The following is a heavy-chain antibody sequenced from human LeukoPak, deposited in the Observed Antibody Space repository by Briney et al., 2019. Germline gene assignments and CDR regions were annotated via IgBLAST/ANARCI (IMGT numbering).Heavy chain of an antibody. D-gene: IGHD3-10*01. V-gene: IGHV4-34*01. Sequence: KASETLSLTCAVYGGSLSGYYWSWIRQPPGKGLEWIGEINHSGSTNYNPSLRSRVTISVDTSKNQFSLKLSSVTAADTAVYYCARGRVRVRARAQDFQHWGQGTLVTVSS. CDR2: INHSGST. CDR3: ARGRVRVRARAQDFQH. CDR1: GGSLSGYY. J-gene: IGHJ1*01.